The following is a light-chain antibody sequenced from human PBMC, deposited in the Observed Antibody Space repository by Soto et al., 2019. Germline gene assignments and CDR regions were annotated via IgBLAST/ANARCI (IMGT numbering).Light chain of an antibody. Sequence: DIQMTQSPSILSASLGDRVTITCRSSQTISTWMAWYQQKPGKAPKLLVYDASTLQSGVASRFSGTVSGTEFSLTITSLQPEDFATYYCQQLFDSPITFGQGTRLEIK. CDR2: DAS. V-gene: IGKV1-5*01. CDR1: QTISTW. CDR3: QQLFDSPIT. J-gene: IGKJ5*01.